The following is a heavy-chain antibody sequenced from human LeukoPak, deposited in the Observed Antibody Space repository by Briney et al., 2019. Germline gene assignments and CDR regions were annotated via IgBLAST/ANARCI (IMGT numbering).Heavy chain of an antibody. J-gene: IGHJ5*02. CDR1: GGSFSGYY. Sequence: SETLSLTCAVYGGSFSGYYWSWIRQPPGKGLEWIGEINHSGSTNYNPSLKSRVTISVDTSKNQFSLKLSSVTAADTAVYYCARSITIFGVVRRTNWFYPWGEGTLVTVSS. V-gene: IGHV4-34*01. CDR3: ARSITIFGVVRRTNWFYP. D-gene: IGHD3-3*01. CDR2: INHSGST.